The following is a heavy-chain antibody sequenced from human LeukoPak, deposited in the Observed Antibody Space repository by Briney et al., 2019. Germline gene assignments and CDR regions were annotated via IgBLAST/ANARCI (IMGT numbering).Heavy chain of an antibody. Sequence: PGGSLRLSCAASGFTFSSYSMNWVRQAPGKGLEWVSAISGSGGTTYYADSVKGRLTISRDNSKNTLYLQMNSLRAEDTAVYYCARVQEPTVVTPDAFEYFQHWGQGTLVTVSS. J-gene: IGHJ1*01. V-gene: IGHV3-23*01. CDR2: ISGSGGTT. CDR1: GFTFSSYS. CDR3: ARVQEPTVVTPDAFEYFQH. D-gene: IGHD4-23*01.